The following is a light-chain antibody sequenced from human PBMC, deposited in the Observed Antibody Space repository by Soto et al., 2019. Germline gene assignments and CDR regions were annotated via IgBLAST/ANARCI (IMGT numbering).Light chain of an antibody. CDR1: QSISAS. CDR2: KAS. Sequence: DIQMTQSPSTLSASVGDRVTITCRASQSISASLAWYQQKPGKAPKPLIYKASSLDTGVPSRFSGSGSGTEFTLTISSLQPDDFATYFCQHMATFGQGTKVEIK. J-gene: IGKJ1*01. CDR3: QHMAT. V-gene: IGKV1-5*03.